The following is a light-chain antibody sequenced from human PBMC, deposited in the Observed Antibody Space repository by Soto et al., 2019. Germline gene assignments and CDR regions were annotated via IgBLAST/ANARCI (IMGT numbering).Light chain of an antibody. CDR3: HRYNNWPWT. CDR2: AAS. J-gene: IGKJ1*01. V-gene: IGKV3-15*01. Sequence: IVLTQSPATLSLSPGDTATLSCRASQRVSSHLAWYQQKPGQAPRLLIYAASTRATGIPVRFSGSGSETEFTLTIRSLQSEDSALYYCHRYNNWPWTFGQGTKVDIK. CDR1: QRVSSH.